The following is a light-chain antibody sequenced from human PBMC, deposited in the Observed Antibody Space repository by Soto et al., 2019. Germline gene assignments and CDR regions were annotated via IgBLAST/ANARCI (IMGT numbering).Light chain of an antibody. CDR3: QQYSASPRT. J-gene: IGKJ1*01. Sequence: EIELTQSPATLSLSPGERATLSCRASQSVSSYLAWCQQKPGQAPRLLIYDASSRATGIPARFSGSGSGTDFTLTISSLEPEDFAVYYCQQYSASPRTFGQGTKVDI. V-gene: IGKV3-11*01. CDR2: DAS. CDR1: QSVSSY.